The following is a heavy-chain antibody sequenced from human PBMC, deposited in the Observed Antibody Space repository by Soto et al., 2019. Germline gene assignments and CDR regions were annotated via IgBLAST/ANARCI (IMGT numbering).Heavy chain of an antibody. V-gene: IGHV4-39*01. J-gene: IGHJ3*02. Sequence: SETLSLTCTVSGGSISSSSYYWGWIRQPPGTGLEWIGSIYYSGSTYYNPSLKSRVTISVDTSKNQFSLKLSSVTAADTAVYYCARPFYSSGWXXXXDIWGQGTMVTVSS. D-gene: IGHD6-19*01. CDR1: GGSISSSSYY. CDR3: ARPFYSSGWXXXXDI. CDR2: IYYSGST.